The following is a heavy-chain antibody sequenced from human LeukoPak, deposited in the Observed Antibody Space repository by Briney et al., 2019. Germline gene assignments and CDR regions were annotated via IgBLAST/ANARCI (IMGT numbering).Heavy chain of an antibody. D-gene: IGHD6-19*01. J-gene: IGHJ6*02. V-gene: IGHV4-39*01. CDR2: IYYSGST. Sequence: TSETLSLTCTVSGGSISSSSYYWAWIRQPPGKGLEWFGSIYYSGSTYYNPSLKIRVTISVDASKNQFSLKLSSVTAADTAVYYCARRGGSSGWYYYYYGMDVWGQGTTVTVSS. CDR3: ARRGGSSGWYYYYYGMDV. CDR1: GGSISSSSYY.